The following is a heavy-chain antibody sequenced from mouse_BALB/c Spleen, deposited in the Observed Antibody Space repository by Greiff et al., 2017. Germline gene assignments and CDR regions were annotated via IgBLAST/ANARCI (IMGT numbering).Heavy chain of an antibody. CDR1: GFSLTSYG. CDR3: ARRWDRDYAMDY. J-gene: IGHJ4*01. V-gene: IGHV2-2*02. CDR2: IWSGGST. Sequence: VQRVESGPGLVQPSQSLSITCTVSGFSLTSYGVHWVRQSPGKGLEWLGVIWSGGSTDYNAAFISRLSISKDNSKSQVFFKMNSLQANDTAIYYCARRWDRDYAMDYWGQGTSVTVSS. D-gene: IGHD3-3*01.